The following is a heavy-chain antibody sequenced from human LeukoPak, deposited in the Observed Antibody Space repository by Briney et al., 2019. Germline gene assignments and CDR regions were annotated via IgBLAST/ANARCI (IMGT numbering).Heavy chain of an antibody. CDR1: GVSISSYY. V-gene: IGHV4-59*08. D-gene: IGHD3-10*01. Sequence: PSETLSLTCTVSGVSISSYYWSWIRQPPGKGLEWIGYIYNRGSTNHNPSLKSRVTISVDTSKNQFSLKLSSVTAADTAVYYCARTYYYGSGRGFDPWGQGNLVTVSS. J-gene: IGHJ5*02. CDR2: IYNRGST. CDR3: ARTYYYGSGRGFDP.